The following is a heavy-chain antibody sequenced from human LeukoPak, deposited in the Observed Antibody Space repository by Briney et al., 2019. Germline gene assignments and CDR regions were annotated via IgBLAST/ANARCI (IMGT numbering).Heavy chain of an antibody. CDR2: INEDGTTI. D-gene: IGHD4-11*01. J-gene: IGHJ4*02. V-gene: IGHV3-74*01. Sequence: GGSLRLSCAASGFTLSSYWMHWVRQVPGKGLVWVSRINEDGTTINYADSVRGRFTISRDIAKNTLYLQMDRLRPEDTAVYYCAKLTTSWGQGTLVTVSS. CDR3: AKLTTS. CDR1: GFTLSSYW.